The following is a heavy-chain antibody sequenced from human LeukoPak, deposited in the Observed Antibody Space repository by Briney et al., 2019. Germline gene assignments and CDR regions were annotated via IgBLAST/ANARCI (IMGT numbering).Heavy chain of an antibody. CDR2: INHSGST. J-gene: IGHJ5*02. CDR1: GGSFSGYY. V-gene: IGHV4-34*01. D-gene: IGHD2-2*01. CDR3: ARGPGCSSTSCYAAAGWFDP. Sequence: SETLSLTCAVYGGSFSGYYWSWLRQPPGKGVEGIGEINHSGSTNYNPSLKSRVTISVDTSKNHFSLKLSSVTAADTAVYYCARGPGCSSTSCYAAAGWFDPWGQGTLVTVSS.